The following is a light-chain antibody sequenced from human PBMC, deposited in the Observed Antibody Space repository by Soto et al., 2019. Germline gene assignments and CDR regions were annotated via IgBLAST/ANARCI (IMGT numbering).Light chain of an antibody. Sequence: SVLTHAPSVSGTPWQRVTITCSGSSSNIGRNSVNWYQHLPGTAPKLLTHGNNHRPSGVPDRFSGSKSGTSASLAISGLQPEDEADYCCAAWDDSLNEYVFGDGTKVTVL. CDR1: SSNIGRNS. CDR2: GNN. J-gene: IGLJ1*01. CDR3: AAWDDSLNEYV. V-gene: IGLV1-44*01.